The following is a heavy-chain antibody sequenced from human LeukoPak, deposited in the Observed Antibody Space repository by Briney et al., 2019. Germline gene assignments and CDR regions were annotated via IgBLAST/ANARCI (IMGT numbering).Heavy chain of an antibody. CDR3: AKDSEGLLWLNAFGSY. CDR2: ISGSGGST. D-gene: IGHD5-18*01. CDR1: GLSIGDYT. J-gene: IGHJ4*02. Sequence: PGGSLRLSCEASGLSIGDYTMHWVRQVPGKGLEWVSAISGSGGSTYYADSVKGRFTISRDNSKNTLYLQMNSLRAEDTAVYYCAKDSEGLLWLNAFGSYWGQGTLVTVSS. V-gene: IGHV3-23*01.